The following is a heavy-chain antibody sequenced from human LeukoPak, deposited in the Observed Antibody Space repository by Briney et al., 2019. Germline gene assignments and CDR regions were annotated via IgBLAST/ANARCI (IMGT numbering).Heavy chain of an antibody. J-gene: IGHJ6*03. CDR1: GYSISSGYY. Sequence: ETLSLTCAVSGYSISSGYYWGWIRQPPGKGLEWVSGINWNGGSTGYADSVKGRFTISRHNAKNSLYLQMNSLRAEDTALYYCARAAGTGYYYYMDVWGKGTTVTVSS. CDR2: INWNGGST. V-gene: IGHV3-20*04. CDR3: ARAAGTGYYYYMDV. D-gene: IGHD1-1*01.